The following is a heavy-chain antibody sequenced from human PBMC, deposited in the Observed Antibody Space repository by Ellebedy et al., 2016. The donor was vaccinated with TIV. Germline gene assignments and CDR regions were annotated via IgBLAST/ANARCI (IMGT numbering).Heavy chain of an antibody. D-gene: IGHD6-19*01. CDR2: ITGSSSNI. CDR1: GFSFGIYS. Sequence: GGSLRLSCAASGFSFGIYSMFWVRQAPGKGLEWVSYITGSSSNIYNADSVMGRFTIFRDNAKYSLYLQMNSLRDEDTAVYYCAAGYSGGLYGIDYWGQGTLVIVSS. V-gene: IGHV3-48*02. J-gene: IGHJ4*02. CDR3: AAGYSGGLYGIDY.